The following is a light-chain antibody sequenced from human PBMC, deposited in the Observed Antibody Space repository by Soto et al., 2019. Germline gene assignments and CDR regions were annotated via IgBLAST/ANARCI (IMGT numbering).Light chain of an antibody. CDR2: GVS. Sequence: QSALTQPASVSGSPGQSITISCTGTTSDVGGYNHVSWYQQHPGKAPKLIIYGVSNRPSGISDRFSGSKSGSTASLTISGLQPEDEADYYCNSYAADSTYVFGTGTKLTVL. J-gene: IGLJ1*01. CDR1: TSDVGGYNH. V-gene: IGLV2-14*03. CDR3: NSYAADSTYV.